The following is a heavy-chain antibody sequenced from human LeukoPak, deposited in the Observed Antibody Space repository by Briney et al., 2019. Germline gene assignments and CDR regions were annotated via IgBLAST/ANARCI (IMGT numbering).Heavy chain of an antibody. D-gene: IGHD1-26*01. V-gene: IGHV3-48*01. Sequence: PGGSLRLSCAASGFTFSSYSMNWVRQAPGKGLEWVSYISSSSSTIYYADSVKGRFTISRDNAKNSLYLQMNSLRAEDTAVYYCARDRYRVGAQPHFDYWGQGTLVTVSS. J-gene: IGHJ4*02. CDR3: ARDRYRVGAQPHFDY. CDR2: ISSSSSTI. CDR1: GFTFSSYS.